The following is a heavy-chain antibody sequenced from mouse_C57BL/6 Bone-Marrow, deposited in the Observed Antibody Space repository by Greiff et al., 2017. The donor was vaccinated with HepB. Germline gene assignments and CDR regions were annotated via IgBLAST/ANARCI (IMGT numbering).Heavy chain of an antibody. CDR3: ARCYGSSLYYYAMDY. Sequence: QVQLQQSGAELARPGASVKLSCKASGYTFTSYGISWVKQRTGQGLEWIGEIYPRSGNTYYNEKFKGKATLTADKSSSTAYMELRSLTSEDSAVYFCARCYGSSLYYYAMDYWGQGTSVTVSS. D-gene: IGHD1-1*01. J-gene: IGHJ4*01. V-gene: IGHV1-81*01. CDR1: GYTFTSYG. CDR2: IYPRSGNT.